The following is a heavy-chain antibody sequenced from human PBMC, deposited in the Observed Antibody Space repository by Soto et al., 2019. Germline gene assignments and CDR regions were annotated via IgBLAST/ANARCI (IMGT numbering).Heavy chain of an antibody. CDR3: ARMATFGSLNWFDP. J-gene: IGHJ5*02. Sequence: QVQLVQSGAEVREPGASVKVSCKASGYSFTNNDVSWVRQATGQGLEWMGWMNPGSGDTGYAQKFQGRVTMTRDISKATAYMELSSLRSDDTAIYYCARMATFGSLNWFDPWCQGTLVTVSS. V-gene: IGHV1-8*01. CDR1: GYSFTNND. D-gene: IGHD3-16*01. CDR2: MNPGSGDT.